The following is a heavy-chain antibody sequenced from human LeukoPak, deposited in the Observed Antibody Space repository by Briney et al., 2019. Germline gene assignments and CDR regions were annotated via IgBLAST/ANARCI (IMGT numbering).Heavy chain of an antibody. CDR1: GGSISSGGYS. V-gene: IGHV4-30-2*01. CDR3: ARAGSYDFWSGYYNNWFDP. Sequence: SQTLSLTCAVSGGSISSGGYSWSWIRQPPGKGLEWIGYIYHSGSTYYNPSLKSRVTISVDRSKNQFSLKLSSATAADTAVYYCARAGSYDFWSGYYNNWFDPWGQGTLVTVSS. CDR2: IYHSGST. D-gene: IGHD3-3*01. J-gene: IGHJ5*02.